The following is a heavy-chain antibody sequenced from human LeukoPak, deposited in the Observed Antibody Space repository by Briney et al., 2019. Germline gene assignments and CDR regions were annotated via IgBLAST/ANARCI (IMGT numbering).Heavy chain of an antibody. CDR2: ITSSGGST. D-gene: IGHD6-19*01. V-gene: IGHV3-21*01. J-gene: IGHJ4*02. Sequence: PGGSLRLSCAASGFTFSTYNMNWVRQAPGKGLEWVSSITSSGGSTSYADSVKGRFTISRDNAKNALYLQMNSLRAEDTAVYYCAGSASSGWRFGSWGQGTLVTVSS. CDR3: AGSASSGWRFGS. CDR1: GFTFSTYN.